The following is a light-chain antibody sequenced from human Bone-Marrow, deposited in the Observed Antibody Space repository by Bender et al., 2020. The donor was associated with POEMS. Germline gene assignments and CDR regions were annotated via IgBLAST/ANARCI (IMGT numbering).Light chain of an antibody. J-gene: IGLJ3*02. CDR3: QSYDNSLGGWV. CDR2: EGN. CDR1: DVGNYNL. Sequence: QSVLTQPPSVSGSPGQSITISCTGSDVGNYNLVSWYQQHPGKAPRLIIYEGNKRPSGVPDRFSGSKSGTSASLAITGLQAEDEGDYYCQSYDNSLGGWVFGGGTKLTVL. V-gene: IGLV2-14*02.